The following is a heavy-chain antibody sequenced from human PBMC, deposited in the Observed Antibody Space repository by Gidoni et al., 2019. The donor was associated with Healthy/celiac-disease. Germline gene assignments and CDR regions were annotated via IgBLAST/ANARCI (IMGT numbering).Heavy chain of an antibody. J-gene: IGHJ4*02. V-gene: IGHV4-39*01. CDR1: GGSISSSSYY. D-gene: IGHD6-19*01. CDR2: IYYSGST. CDR3: WNSGGGRFDY. Sequence: QLPLQESGPGLVKPSVTLSLTCTVSGGSISSSSYYWGWIRQPPGKGLEWIGSIYYSGSTYYNPSLKRRVTISVDTSKNQFSLKLSSVTAADTAVYYCWNSGGGRFDYWGQGTLVTVSS.